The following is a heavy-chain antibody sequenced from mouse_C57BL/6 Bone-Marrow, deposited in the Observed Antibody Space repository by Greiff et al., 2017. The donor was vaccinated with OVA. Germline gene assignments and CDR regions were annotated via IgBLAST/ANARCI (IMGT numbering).Heavy chain of an antibody. CDR3: ARDPYYYGSSSLYWYFDV. CDR2: IDPSDSYT. D-gene: IGHD1-1*01. Sequence: VKLQQPGAELVMPGASVKLSCKASGYTFTSYWMHWVKQRPGQGLEWIGEIDPSDSYTNYNQKFKGKSTLTVDKSSSTAYMQLSSLTSEDSAVYYCARDPYYYGSSSLYWYFDVWGTGTTVTVSS. V-gene: IGHV1-69*01. CDR1: GYTFTSYW. J-gene: IGHJ1*03.